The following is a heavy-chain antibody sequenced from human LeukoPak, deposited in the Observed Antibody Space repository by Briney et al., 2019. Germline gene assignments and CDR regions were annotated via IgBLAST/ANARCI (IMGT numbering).Heavy chain of an antibody. Sequence: PGGSLRLSCAASGFTFSSYAMSWVRQAPGKGLEWVLGISGSGGSTYYADSVKGRFTISRDNSKNTLYLQMNSLRAEDTAVYYCAKGRDNWNYPFDYWGQGALVTVSS. CDR2: ISGSGGST. CDR1: GFTFSSYA. J-gene: IGHJ4*02. CDR3: AKGRDNWNYPFDY. D-gene: IGHD1-7*01. V-gene: IGHV3-23*01.